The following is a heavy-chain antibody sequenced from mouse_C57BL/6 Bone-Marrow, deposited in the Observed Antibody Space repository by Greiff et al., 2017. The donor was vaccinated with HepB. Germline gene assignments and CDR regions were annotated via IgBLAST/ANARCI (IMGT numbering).Heavy chain of an antibody. Sequence: QVQLQQSGADLVKPGASVKMSCKASGYTFTTYPIEWMKQNHGKSLEWIGNFHPYNDDTNYNEKFKGKATLTEEKSSSTVYLELSRLTSDDSAVYDCARGSNYDYTMAYWGQGTSVTVSS. D-gene: IGHD2-5*01. V-gene: IGHV1-47*01. CDR3: ARGSNYDYTMAY. CDR1: GYTFTTYP. CDR2: FHPYNDDT. J-gene: IGHJ4*01.